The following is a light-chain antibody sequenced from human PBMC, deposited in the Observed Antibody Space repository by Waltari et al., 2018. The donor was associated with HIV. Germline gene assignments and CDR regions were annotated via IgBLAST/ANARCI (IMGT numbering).Light chain of an antibody. Sequence: QSVLTHPPSASGTPGQRVTLPCSGCTSTLRSTFGYWYQQLPGTATKLLIYRNNQRPSGVPDRFSGSKSGTSASLAISGLRSEDEADYYCAAWDDSLSGYVFGTGTKVTVL. V-gene: IGLV1-47*01. CDR1: TSTLRSTF. CDR2: RNN. J-gene: IGLJ1*01. CDR3: AAWDDSLSGYV.